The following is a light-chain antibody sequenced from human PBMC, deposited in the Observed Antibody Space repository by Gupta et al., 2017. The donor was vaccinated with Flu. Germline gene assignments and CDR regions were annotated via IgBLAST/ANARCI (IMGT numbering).Light chain of an antibody. J-gene: IGLJ3*02. Sequence: SSELTQDPAVSVALGQTVRLTCQGDSLRSYYASWYQQKPGQAPVLVIYGKNNRPSGIPDRFSGSSSGNTASLTITGAQAEDEADYYCNSRDSSGNRVFDGGTKLTVL. CDR1: SLRSYY. V-gene: IGLV3-19*01. CDR3: NSRDSSGNRV. CDR2: GKN.